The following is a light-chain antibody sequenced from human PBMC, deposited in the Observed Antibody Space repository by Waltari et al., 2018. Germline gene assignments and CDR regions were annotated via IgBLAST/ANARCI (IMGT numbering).Light chain of an antibody. CDR3: QQSDSYPVT. CDR1: QSLGSS. Sequence: DIQMTQSPSTLSASVGDRITITCRASQSLGSSLAWYQQKPGKAPKLLIYKASSLQTGDPSRFSGSGSGTEFTLTISSLQPDDSATYSCQQSDSYPVTFGQGTKLEI. CDR2: KAS. J-gene: IGKJ1*01. V-gene: IGKV1-5*03.